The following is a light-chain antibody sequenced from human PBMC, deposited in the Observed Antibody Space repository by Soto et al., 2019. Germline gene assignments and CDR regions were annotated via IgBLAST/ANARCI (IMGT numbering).Light chain of an antibody. V-gene: IGKV1D-12*01. Sequence: DIQMTQSPSSVSASVGDRVTITCRASQDISVWLAWYQQKPGKAPKLLIYAASNLQTGVPSRFSGSGSGTDFTLSIHSLQPEDFATYYCQQANSTPQTFGQGTKV. CDR2: AAS. CDR3: QQANSTPQT. CDR1: QDISVW. J-gene: IGKJ1*01.